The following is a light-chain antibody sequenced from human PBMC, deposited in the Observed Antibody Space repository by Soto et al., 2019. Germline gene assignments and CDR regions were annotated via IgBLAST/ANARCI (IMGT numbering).Light chain of an antibody. CDR2: AAS. CDR1: QSVSSNY. J-gene: IGKJ3*01. Sequence: EIVLTQSPATLSLSPGERATLSCRASQSVSSNYLAWYQQRPGQTPRLLIYAASTRDTDIPDRFNGSGSGTDFALTISRLEPEDFALYYCQQYNDSPLTFGPVTKVDVK. CDR3: QQYNDSPLT. V-gene: IGKV3-20*01.